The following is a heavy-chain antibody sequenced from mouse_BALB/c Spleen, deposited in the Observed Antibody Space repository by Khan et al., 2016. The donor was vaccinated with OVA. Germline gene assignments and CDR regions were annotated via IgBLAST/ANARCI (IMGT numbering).Heavy chain of an antibody. CDR3: ASHLTGSFAY. D-gene: IGHD4-1*01. CDR1: GFTFSTYS. J-gene: IGHJ3*01. V-gene: IGHV5-6*01. Sequence: EVELVESGGDLMKPGGSLKLSCAASGFTFSTYSMSWVRQTPDKRLEWVATINSDGYYTYYPDSVQGRFTISRNNAKNTLSLQMRSLKSEDTAIYYCASHLTGSFAYWGQGTLVTVSA. CDR2: INSDGYYT.